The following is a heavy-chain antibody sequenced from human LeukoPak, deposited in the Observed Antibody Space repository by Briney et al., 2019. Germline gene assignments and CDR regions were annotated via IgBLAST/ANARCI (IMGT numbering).Heavy chain of an antibody. D-gene: IGHD2-15*01. Sequence: GGPLTLFCAPCGFTYSSYWMRWVRDATGEGRVGVVNIKQDGHEKYCVDSVKGRFTISRDNAKNTQYLQMNSLRAEDTAVYYCARDRCSGGSCYGAFDYWGEGTLVTVSS. V-gene: IGHV3-7*01. J-gene: IGHJ4*02. CDR3: ARDRCSGGSCYGAFDY. CDR1: GFTYSSYW. CDR2: IKQDGHEK.